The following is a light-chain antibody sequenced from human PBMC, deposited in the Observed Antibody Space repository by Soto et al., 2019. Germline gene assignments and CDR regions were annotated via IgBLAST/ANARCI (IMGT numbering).Light chain of an antibody. J-gene: IGKJ5*01. CDR2: WAS. CDR1: QSVLYNSKNKNY. Sequence: DIVMTQSPDSLAVSLGERATINCKSSQSVLYNSKNKNYLAWYQQKPGQPPKLLIHWASTRESGVPDRFSGSGSGTDFTLTINNLQAEDVAVYYCQQYYSTPITFGQGTRLEIK. CDR3: QQYYSTPIT. V-gene: IGKV4-1*01.